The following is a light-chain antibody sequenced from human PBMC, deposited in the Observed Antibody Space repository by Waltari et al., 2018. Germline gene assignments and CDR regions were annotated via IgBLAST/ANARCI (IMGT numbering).Light chain of an antibody. CDR1: SSNIGSNT. CDR3: AVWDGSLNHYV. V-gene: IGLV1-44*01. Sequence: QSVLTQPPSASGTPGQRVTISCSGSSSNIGSNTVNWYQQLPGPAPKLRIFGDNRRPQGARAVFSGSKAGTSVSLVISGLQSEDEADYYCAVWDGSLNHYVFGAGTKVTVL. CDR2: GDN. J-gene: IGLJ1*01.